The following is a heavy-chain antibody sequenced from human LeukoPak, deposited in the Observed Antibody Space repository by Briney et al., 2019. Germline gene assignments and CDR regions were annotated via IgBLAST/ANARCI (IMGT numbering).Heavy chain of an antibody. Sequence: ASVKVSCKASGGTFSSYATSWVRQAPGQGLEWMGGIIPIFGTANYAQKFQGRVTITADESTSTAYMELSSLRSEDTAVYYCARIGSWLVWAYSSGSRNAFDIWGQGTMVTVSS. J-gene: IGHJ3*02. D-gene: IGHD6-19*01. CDR1: GGTFSSYA. CDR3: ARIGSWLVWAYSSGSRNAFDI. CDR2: IIPIFGTA. V-gene: IGHV1-69*13.